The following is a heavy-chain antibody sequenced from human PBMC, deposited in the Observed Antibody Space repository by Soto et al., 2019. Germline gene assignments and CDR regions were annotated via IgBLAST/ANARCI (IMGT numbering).Heavy chain of an antibody. V-gene: IGHV3-11*01. J-gene: IGHJ6*02. CDR1: GFTFSDSY. CDR3: ARVSWREKYGMDV. Sequence: VGSLRLSCAASGFTFSDSYMSWIRQAPGKGLEWISYITFGGNTVYYADSLKGRFTISRDNAKNSLYLQMNRLRAEDTAVYYCARVSWREKYGMDVWGQGTTVTVSS. CDR2: ITFGGNTV.